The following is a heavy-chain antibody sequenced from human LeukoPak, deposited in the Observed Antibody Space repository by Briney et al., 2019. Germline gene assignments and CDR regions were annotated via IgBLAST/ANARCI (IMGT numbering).Heavy chain of an antibody. CDR2: INHSGST. CDR1: GGSFSGYY. Sequence: SETLSLTCAVHGGSFSGYYWSWIRQPPGKGLEWIGEINHSGSTNYNPSLKSRVTISVDTSKNQFSLKLSSVTAADTAVYYCARGLIRSCLLSRVLYFDYWGQGTLVTVSS. J-gene: IGHJ4*02. CDR3: ARGLIRSCLLSRVLYFDY. V-gene: IGHV4-34*01. D-gene: IGHD5/OR15-5a*01.